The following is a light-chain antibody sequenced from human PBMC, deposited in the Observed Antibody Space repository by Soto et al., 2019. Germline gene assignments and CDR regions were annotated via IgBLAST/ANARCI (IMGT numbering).Light chain of an antibody. CDR2: DAS. CDR3: QQYNTYAPTWT. CDR1: QSISNW. Sequence: DIQMTQSPSTLSASVGDRVTITCRASQSISNWLAWYQQKPGKAPKLLIYDASSLESGVPSRFSGSGSGTEFTLNIRSLLRDDVATYYCQQYNTYAPTWTFGQGTKVE. V-gene: IGKV1-5*01. J-gene: IGKJ1*01.